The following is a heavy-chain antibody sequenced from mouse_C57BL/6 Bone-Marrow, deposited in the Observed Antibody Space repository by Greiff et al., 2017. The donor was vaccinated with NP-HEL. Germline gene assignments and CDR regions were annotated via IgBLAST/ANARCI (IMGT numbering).Heavy chain of an antibody. D-gene: IGHD2-5*01. CDR1: GFSFTSYG. CDR2: IWGGGST. J-gene: IGHJ3*01. Sequence: QVQLMESGPGLVAPSQSLSITCTVSGFSFTSYGVAWVRQPPGKGLEWLGVIWGGGSTTYNSALMSRLSISKDNAKGQAFLKMNSLQTEDTAMYYCAKDSDYGWAYWGQGTRVTVSA. V-gene: IGHV2-9*01. CDR3: AKDSDYGWAY.